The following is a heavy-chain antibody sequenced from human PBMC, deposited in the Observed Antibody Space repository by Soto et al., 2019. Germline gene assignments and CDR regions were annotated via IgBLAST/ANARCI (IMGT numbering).Heavy chain of an antibody. CDR1: GFTFDEYA. CDR3: ARSRSGSYYNPLGY. V-gene: IGHV3-9*01. Sequence: EVQLVESGGGLVQPGRSLRLSCVASGFTFDEYAMHWVRQAPGKGLEWVSGISWNSDTIGYADSAKGRFTISRDSAKNSLYLQMNSLRGEDTALYYCARSRSGSYYNPLGYWGQGTLVTVSS. J-gene: IGHJ4*02. CDR2: ISWNSDTI. D-gene: IGHD3-10*01.